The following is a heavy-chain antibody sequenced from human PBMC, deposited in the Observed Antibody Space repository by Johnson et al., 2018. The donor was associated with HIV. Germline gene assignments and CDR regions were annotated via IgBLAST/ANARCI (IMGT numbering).Heavy chain of an antibody. CDR1: RFTFDDYT. J-gene: IGHJ3*02. CDR2: INWNGGRT. CDR3: ARERRANWDPNDAFDI. Sequence: MLLVESGGVVVHPGGSLRLSCETSRFTFDDYTMHWVRQAPGKGLEWVSGINWNGGRTGYADSVKGRLTISRDNAKNSLYLQMNSLRAEDTAVYYCARERRANWDPNDAFDIWGQGTMVTVSS. D-gene: IGHD7-27*01. V-gene: IGHV3-20*04.